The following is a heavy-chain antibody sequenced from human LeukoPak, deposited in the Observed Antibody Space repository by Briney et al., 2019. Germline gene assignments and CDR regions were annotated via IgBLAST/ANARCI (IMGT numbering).Heavy chain of an antibody. Sequence: GGSLRLSCAASGFTFSSYGMHWVRQAPGKGLEWGAFIRYDGSNKYYADSVKGRFTISRDNSKNTLYLRMNSLRAEDTAVYYCAKDQVDYYGSGSYLDYWGQGTLVTVSS. CDR2: IRYDGSNK. D-gene: IGHD3-10*01. V-gene: IGHV3-30*02. CDR3: AKDQVDYYGSGSYLDY. CDR1: GFTFSSYG. J-gene: IGHJ4*02.